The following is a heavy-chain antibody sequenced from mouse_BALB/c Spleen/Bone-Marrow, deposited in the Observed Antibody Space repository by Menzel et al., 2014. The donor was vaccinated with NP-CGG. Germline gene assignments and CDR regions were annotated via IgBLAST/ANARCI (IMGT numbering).Heavy chain of an antibody. CDR1: GYAFSSYW. J-gene: IGHJ4*01. Sequence: VQGVESGAELVRPGSSVKISCKASGYAFSSYWINWVKQRPGQGLEWIGWIYPGDGSTKYNEKFKGKATLTADKSSSTAYMQLSSLTSVNSAVYFCTRGGYGNYVGYGMDYWGQGPPVTVSS. CDR2: IYPGDGST. V-gene: IGHV1-80*01. CDR3: TRGGYGNYVGYGMDY. D-gene: IGHD2-1*01.